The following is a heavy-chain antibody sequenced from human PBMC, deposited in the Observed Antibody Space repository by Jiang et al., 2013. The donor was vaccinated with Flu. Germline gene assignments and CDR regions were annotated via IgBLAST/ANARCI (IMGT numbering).Heavy chain of an antibody. D-gene: IGHD3-22*01. CDR3: ARGNYYATSGYYYRLGWFDP. Sequence: GLVKPSETLSLTCSVSGDSISSYSWTWIRQPPGKGLEWIGYIYNSGSTNYNPSLKSRVTMSLDTSKNQFSLKLSSVTAADTALYYCARGNYYATSGYYYRLGWFDPWGQG. CDR1: GDSISSYS. CDR2: IYNSGST. V-gene: IGHV4-59*12. J-gene: IGHJ5*02.